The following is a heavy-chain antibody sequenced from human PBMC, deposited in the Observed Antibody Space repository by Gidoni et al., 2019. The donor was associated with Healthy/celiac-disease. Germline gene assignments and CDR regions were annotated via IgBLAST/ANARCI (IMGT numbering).Heavy chain of an antibody. Sequence: ELLLLEPGRGLLQPGGSLRLSCAASGFTFSSYDMHWVRQATGKGLEWVSAIGTAGDTYYPGSVKGRFTISRENAKNSLYLQMNSLRAGDTAVYYCARDGGKGPFDYWGQGTLVTVSS. CDR2: IGTAGDT. CDR1: GFTFSSYD. CDR3: ARDGGKGPFDY. D-gene: IGHD3-16*01. J-gene: IGHJ4*02. V-gene: IGHV3-13*01.